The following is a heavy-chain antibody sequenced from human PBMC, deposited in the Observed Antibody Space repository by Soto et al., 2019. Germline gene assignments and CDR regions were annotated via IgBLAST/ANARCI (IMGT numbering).Heavy chain of an antibody. Sequence: GGSLRLSCAASGFSFSTYSMNWVRQAPGKGLEWVSSISSSAIYIYHADSLVGRFTISRDNAKNSLFLQMNSLTAEDTAVYYCAREISQGGFDYWGQGILVTVSS. V-gene: IGHV3-21*06. CDR2: ISSSAIYI. J-gene: IGHJ4*02. CDR3: AREISQGGFDY. CDR1: GFSFSTYS.